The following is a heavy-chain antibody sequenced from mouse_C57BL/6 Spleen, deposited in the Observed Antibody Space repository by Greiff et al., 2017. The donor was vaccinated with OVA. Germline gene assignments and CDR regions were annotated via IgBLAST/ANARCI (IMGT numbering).Heavy chain of an antibody. CDR2: IDPSDSYT. D-gene: IGHD2-3*01. CDR3: ARCGLLSPFDY. V-gene: IGHV1-50*01. J-gene: IGHJ2*01. Sequence: VQLQQPGAELVKPGASVKLSCKASGYTFTSYWMQWVKQRPGQGLEWIGEIDPSDSYTNYNQKFKGKATLTVDTSSSTAYMQLSSLTSEDSAVYYCARCGLLSPFDYWGQGTTLTVSS. CDR1: GYTFTSYW.